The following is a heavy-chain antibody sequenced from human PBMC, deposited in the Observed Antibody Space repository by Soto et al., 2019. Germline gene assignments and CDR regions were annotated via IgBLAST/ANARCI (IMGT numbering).Heavy chain of an antibody. V-gene: IGHV2-70*04. J-gene: IGHJ3*02. CDR2: IDWDDDK. CDR3: AHIEVSGSAFDI. D-gene: IGHD2-15*01. Sequence: VSGPTLVNPTQTLTLTCTFSGFSFTTSEMRVGWIRQPPGKALEWLARIDWDDDKFYSTSLKTRLTISKDTSKNLVVLTMTNMDPVDTATYYCAHIEVSGSAFDIWGQGTMVTVSS. CDR1: GFSFTTSEMR.